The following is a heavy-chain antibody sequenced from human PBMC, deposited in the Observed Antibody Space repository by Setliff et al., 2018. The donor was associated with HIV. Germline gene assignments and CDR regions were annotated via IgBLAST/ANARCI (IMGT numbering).Heavy chain of an antibody. CDR2: INTSGST. D-gene: IGHD6-13*01. CDR3: ARSLTKQLVLGTSREYYFDS. V-gene: IGHV4-4*07. Sequence: SETLSLTCTVSGGSVSNYYWTWIRQSAGKGLEWIGHINTSGSTKYNPSLKSRLTMSVDSSGKQVSLRLRSVTAADTAVYYCARSLTKQLVLGTSREYYFDSWGLGALVTVSS. CDR1: GGSVSNYY. J-gene: IGHJ4*02.